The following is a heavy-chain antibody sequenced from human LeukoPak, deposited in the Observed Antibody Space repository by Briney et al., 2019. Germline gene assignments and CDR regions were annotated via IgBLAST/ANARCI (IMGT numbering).Heavy chain of an antibody. V-gene: IGHV3-23*01. D-gene: IGHD2-2*01. CDR3: VKEMGCSSTSCYVPFDY. J-gene: IGHJ4*02. Sequence: GGSLRLSCAASGFAFSTCAMSWVRQAPGKGLEWVSGISGSGGDTYYADSVKGRFTISRGNSKSTLYLQMNSLRADDTAVYYCVKEMGCSSTSCYVPFDYWGQGTLVTVSS. CDR1: GFAFSTCA. CDR2: ISGSGGDT.